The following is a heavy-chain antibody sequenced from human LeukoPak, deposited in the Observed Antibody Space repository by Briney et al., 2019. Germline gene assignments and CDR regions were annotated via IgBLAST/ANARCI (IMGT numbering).Heavy chain of an antibody. D-gene: IGHD6-19*01. Sequence: PGRSLRLSCAASGFTFDDYAMHWVRQAPGKGLEWVSGISWNSGSIGYADSVKGRFTISRDNAKNSLYLQMYSLRAEDTALYYCAKDKEVAVAGPIDYWGQGTLVTVSS. CDR2: ISWNSGSI. CDR1: GFTFDDYA. J-gene: IGHJ4*02. CDR3: AKDKEVAVAGPIDY. V-gene: IGHV3-9*01.